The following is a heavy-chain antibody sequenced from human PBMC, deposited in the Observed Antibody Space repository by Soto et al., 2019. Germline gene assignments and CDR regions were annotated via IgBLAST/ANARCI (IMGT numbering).Heavy chain of an antibody. V-gene: IGHV1-2*02. Sequence: QVQLVQSGAEVKKPGASVKVSCKATGYIFTAYYIHWVRQAPGQGLEWMGWINPNSGGTNYAQKLQGRVTMTRDTSISTSYMELSRLKSDDTAVYYCARVPGPPYYGMDVWGQGTTVAVSS. D-gene: IGHD2-21*01. CDR1: GYIFTAYY. CDR2: INPNSGGT. J-gene: IGHJ6*02. CDR3: ARVPGPPYYGMDV.